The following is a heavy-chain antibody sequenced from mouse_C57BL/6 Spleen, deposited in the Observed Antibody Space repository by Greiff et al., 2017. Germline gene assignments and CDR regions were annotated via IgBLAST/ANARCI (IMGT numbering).Heavy chain of an antibody. CDR3: VRLGGKDYYVMDY. CDR1: GFSFNTYA. Sequence: EVKVVESGGGLVQPKGSLKLSCAASGFSFNTYAMNWVRQAPGKGLEWVARIRSKSNNYATYYADSVKDRFTISRDDSESMLYLQMNNLKTEDTAMYYCVRLGGKDYYVMDYGGQGTSVTVSS. J-gene: IGHJ4*01. CDR2: IRSKSNNYAT. D-gene: IGHD2-1*01. V-gene: IGHV10-1*01.